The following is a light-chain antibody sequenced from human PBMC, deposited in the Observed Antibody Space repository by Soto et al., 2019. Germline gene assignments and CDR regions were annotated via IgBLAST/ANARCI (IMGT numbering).Light chain of an antibody. CDR3: QQYGYSLFT. Sequence: ELVLTQSPGTLSLSPGERATLSCRASQSVSSSYLTWYQQKPGQAPRLLIYGASGRATGIPDRFSGSGSGTDFTLTISRLEPEDFAVYYCQQYGYSLFTFGPGTKVDSK. CDR1: QSVSSSY. J-gene: IGKJ3*01. V-gene: IGKV3-20*01. CDR2: GAS.